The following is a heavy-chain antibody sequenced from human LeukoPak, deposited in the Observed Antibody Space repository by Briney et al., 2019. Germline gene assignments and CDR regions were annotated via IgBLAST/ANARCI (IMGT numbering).Heavy chain of an antibody. CDR1: GYTFTSYY. J-gene: IGHJ5*02. Sequence: ASVKVSCKASGYTFTSYYMHWVRQAPGQGLEWMGIINPSGGSTSYAQKFQGRVTMTRDMSTSTVYMELSSLRSEDTAVYYCARESDPSVAASGNWFDPWGQGTLVTVSS. CDR2: INPSGGST. V-gene: IGHV1-46*01. CDR3: ARESDPSVAASGNWFDP. D-gene: IGHD6-6*01.